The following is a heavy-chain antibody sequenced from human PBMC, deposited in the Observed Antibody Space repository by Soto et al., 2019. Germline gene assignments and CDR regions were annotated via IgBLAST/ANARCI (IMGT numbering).Heavy chain of an antibody. V-gene: IGHV3-23*01. J-gene: IGHJ4*02. CDR1: GFTFSSYV. Sequence: EVQLLESGGGLVQPGGSLRLSCAASGFTFSSYVMIWVRQAPGKGLEWVSAINSGGGTTNYADSVKGRFTISRDNSKNTLYLQMNSLRAEDTAVYYCAKGLKCGGDCYSLFDYWGQGTLVTVSS. D-gene: IGHD2-21*01. CDR3: AKGLKCGGDCYSLFDY. CDR2: INSGGGTT.